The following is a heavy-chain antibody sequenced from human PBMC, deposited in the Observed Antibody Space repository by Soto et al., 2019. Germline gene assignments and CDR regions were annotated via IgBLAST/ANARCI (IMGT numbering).Heavy chain of an antibody. CDR3: ARAQTIFGIITVFDY. Sequence: SDTLSLTCTVSGGSINIGGYYWIWIRQHPGKGLEWIGYIYSSGSTYYNPSLKSRVTISVDTSKNQFSLKLTSVTAADTAVYFCARAQTIFGIITVFDYWGQGTLAPVSS. D-gene: IGHD3-3*01. J-gene: IGHJ4*02. CDR1: GGSINIGGYY. V-gene: IGHV4-31*03. CDR2: IYSSGST.